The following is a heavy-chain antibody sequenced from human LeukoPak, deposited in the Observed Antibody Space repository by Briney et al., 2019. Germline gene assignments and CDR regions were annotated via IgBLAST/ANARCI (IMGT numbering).Heavy chain of an antibody. CDR2: IIPIFGIA. D-gene: IGHD2-15*01. CDR3: ARSYCSGGSCYNYFDY. V-gene: IGHV1-69*04. CDR1: GGTFSRYA. J-gene: IGHJ4*02. Sequence: GASVKVSCKASGGTFSRYAISWVRQAPGQGLEWMGRIIPIFGIANYAQKFQGRVTITADKSTSTAYMELSSLRSEDTAVYYCARSYCSGGSCYNYFDYWGQGTLVTVSS.